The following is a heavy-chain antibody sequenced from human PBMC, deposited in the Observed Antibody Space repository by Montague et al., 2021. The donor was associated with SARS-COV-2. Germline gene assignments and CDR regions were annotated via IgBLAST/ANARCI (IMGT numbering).Heavy chain of an antibody. D-gene: IGHD3-16*02. Sequence: SETLSLTCTVSGGSTNNFYWSWIRQPPGKGLEWIGYIYYSGGTDYNPPLKSRVTISIDTSKNQFSLNLTSVTAADTGVYYCARTSLASASCRFDPWGQGTLVTVSS. J-gene: IGHJ5*02. CDR1: GGSTNNFY. V-gene: IGHV4-59*01. CDR2: IYYSGGT. CDR3: ARTSLASASCRFDP.